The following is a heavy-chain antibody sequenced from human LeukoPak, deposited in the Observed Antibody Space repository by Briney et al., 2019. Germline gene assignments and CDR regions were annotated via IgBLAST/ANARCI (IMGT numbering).Heavy chain of an antibody. V-gene: IGHV1-18*01. Sequence: ASVKVSCKASGYTFTSYGISRVRQAPGQGLEWMGWISAYNGNTNYAQKLQGRVTMTTDTSTSTAYMELRSLRSDDTAVYYCARVSYYYDSSGYYRPSWFDPWGQGTLVTVSS. CDR2: ISAYNGNT. CDR1: GYTFTSYG. CDR3: ARVSYYYDSSGYYRPSWFDP. D-gene: IGHD3-22*01. J-gene: IGHJ5*02.